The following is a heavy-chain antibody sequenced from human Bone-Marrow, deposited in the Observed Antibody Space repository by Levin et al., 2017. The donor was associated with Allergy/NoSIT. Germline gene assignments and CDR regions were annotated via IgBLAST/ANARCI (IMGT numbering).Heavy chain of an antibody. Sequence: AGGSLRLSCTSSGFTFGDYAMTWFRQAPGKGLEWVGFIRSKGYGGTTEYAASVKGRFTVSRDDSKSIAYLQMNSLKTEDTAVYYCARVDCFGGRCYSPLGSFDIWGQGTMVTVSS. J-gene: IGHJ3*02. D-gene: IGHD2-15*01. CDR3: ARVDCFGGRCYSPLGSFDI. V-gene: IGHV3-49*03. CDR1: GFTFGDYA. CDR2: IRSKGYGGTT.